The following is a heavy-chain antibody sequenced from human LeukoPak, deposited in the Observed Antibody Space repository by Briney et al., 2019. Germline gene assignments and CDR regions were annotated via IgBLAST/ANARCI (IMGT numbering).Heavy chain of an antibody. CDR1: GYTFTGYY. V-gene: IGHV1-2*06. CDR3: ARDLSITIFGVSNWFDP. Sequence: GASVKVSCKASGYTFTGYYMRWVRQAPGQGLEWMARINPNSGGTNYVQKLQGRVTMTRDTSISTAYMEISRLRSDDTAVYYCARDLSITIFGVSNWFDPWGQGTLVTVSS. D-gene: IGHD3-3*01. CDR2: INPNSGGT. J-gene: IGHJ5*02.